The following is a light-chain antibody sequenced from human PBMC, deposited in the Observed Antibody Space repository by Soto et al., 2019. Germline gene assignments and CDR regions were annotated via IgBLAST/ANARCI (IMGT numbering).Light chain of an antibody. Sequence: EIVMTQSPAALSVSPGEGATLSCRASQSVSSNLAWYQQKPGQAPRLLIYDASTRATGISARFSGSGSGTEFTLTISSLQSEDFAVYYCQQYNDWPPITFGQGTRLEIK. CDR3: QQYNDWPPIT. CDR1: QSVSSN. J-gene: IGKJ5*01. V-gene: IGKV3-15*01. CDR2: DAS.